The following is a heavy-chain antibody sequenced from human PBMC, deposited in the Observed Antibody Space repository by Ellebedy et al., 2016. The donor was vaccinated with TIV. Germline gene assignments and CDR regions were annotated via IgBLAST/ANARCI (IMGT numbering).Heavy chain of an antibody. CDR2: LNANGVVI. CDR3: ASSRYHYYLGNTIFAY. CDR1: GFTFSSYA. V-gene: IGHV3-23*01. Sequence: GESLKISCAASGFTFSSYAASWVRQAPGKGLEWVAGLNANGVVIAYADSVKGRSTTSRDNSKNTLYLQMNSLRPEDTAVYYCASSRYHYYLGNTIFAYWGQGTLVTVSS. D-gene: IGHD3-10*01. J-gene: IGHJ4*02.